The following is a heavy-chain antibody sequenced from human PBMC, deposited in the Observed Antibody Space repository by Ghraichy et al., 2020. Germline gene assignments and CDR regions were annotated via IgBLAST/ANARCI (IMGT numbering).Heavy chain of an antibody. D-gene: IGHD5-18*01. J-gene: IGHJ6*02. CDR1: GFTFSSYA. CDR2: ISGSGGST. CDR3: AKDPSAPAYSYGYGYYYYGMDV. Sequence: GESLNISCAASGFTFSSYAMSWVRQAPGKGLEWVSAISGSGGSTYYADSVKGRFTISRDNSKNTLYLQMNSLRAEDTAVYYCAKDPSAPAYSYGYGYYYYGMDVWGQGTTVTVSS. V-gene: IGHV3-23*01.